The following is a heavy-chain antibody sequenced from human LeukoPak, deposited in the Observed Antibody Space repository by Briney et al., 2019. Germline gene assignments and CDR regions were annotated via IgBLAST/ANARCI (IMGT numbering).Heavy chain of an antibody. CDR2: ISGSGGST. Sequence: GGSLRLSCTASGFTFSSYSMSWVRQAPGKGLEWVSAISGSGGSTYYADSVKGRFTISRDNSKNTLYLQMNSLRAEDTAVYYCAKGYSYGPGWFDPWGQGTLVTVSS. J-gene: IGHJ5*02. CDR1: GFTFSSYS. V-gene: IGHV3-23*01. D-gene: IGHD5-18*01. CDR3: AKGYSYGPGWFDP.